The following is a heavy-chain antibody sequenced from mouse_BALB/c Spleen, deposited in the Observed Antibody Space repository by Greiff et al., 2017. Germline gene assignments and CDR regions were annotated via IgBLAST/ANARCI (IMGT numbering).Heavy chain of an antibody. CDR2: ISYSGST. V-gene: IGHV3-2*02. J-gene: IGHJ4*01. CDR3: ARLTTAPYYAMDY. CDR1: GYSITSDYA. D-gene: IGHD1-2*01. Sequence: EVKLMESGPGLVKPSQSLSLTCTVTGYSITSDYAWNWIRQFPGNKLEWMGYISYSGSTSYNPSLKSRISITRDTSKNQFFLQLNSVTTEDTATYYCARLTTAPYYAMDYWGQGTSVTVSS.